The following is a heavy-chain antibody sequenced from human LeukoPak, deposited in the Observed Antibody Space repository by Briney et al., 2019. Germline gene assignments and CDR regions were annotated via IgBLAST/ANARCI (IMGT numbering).Heavy chain of an antibody. J-gene: IGHJ3*02. CDR3: ARITAMATYGAFDI. CDR2: IIPIFGTA. CDR1: GGTFSSYA. V-gene: IGHV1-69*05. Sequence: SVKVSCKASGGTFSSYAISWVRQAPGQGLEWMGRIIPIFGTANYAQKFQGRVTITTDESTSTAYMELSSLRSEDTAVYYCARITAMATYGAFDIWGQGTMVTVSS. D-gene: IGHD5-18*01.